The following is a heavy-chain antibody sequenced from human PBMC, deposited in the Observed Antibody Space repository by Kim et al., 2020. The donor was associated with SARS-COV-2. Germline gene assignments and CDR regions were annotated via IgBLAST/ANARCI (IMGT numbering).Heavy chain of an antibody. D-gene: IGHD2-15*01. V-gene: IGHV3-7*01. J-gene: IGHJ3*02. CDR1: GFTFSSYW. CDR3: ARPYSGGSFDI. Sequence: GGSLRLSCAASGFTFSSYWMSWVRQAPGKGLEWVASIKQDASVISYVDSVRGRFTISRDNAKNSLSLQMDSLRAEDTALYFCARPYSGGSFDIWGQGTMV. CDR2: IKQDASVI.